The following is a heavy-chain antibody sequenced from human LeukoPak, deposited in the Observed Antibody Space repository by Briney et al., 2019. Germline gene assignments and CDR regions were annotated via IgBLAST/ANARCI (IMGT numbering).Heavy chain of an antibody. V-gene: IGHV4-31*03. CDR1: GGSINSGAYY. CDR2: IYYSGST. J-gene: IGHJ4*01. Sequence: PHTLTLTSTVSGGSINSGAYYRSSIPQHPGKGQERIGYIYYSGSTYYNTSLKSRVTISVDTSKNQFSLKLSSVTAADTAVYYCARDSRLYGGRYEFDYWGRGTLVTVSP. CDR3: ARDSRLYGGRYEFDY. D-gene: IGHD4-23*01.